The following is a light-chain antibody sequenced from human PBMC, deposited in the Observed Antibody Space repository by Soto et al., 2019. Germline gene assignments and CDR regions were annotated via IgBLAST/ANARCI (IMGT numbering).Light chain of an antibody. J-gene: IGKJ1*01. CDR2: KAS. CDR3: TQGTGWPWT. Sequence: DAVLTQSPLSLPVTLGHPASISCSPSQTPGNGDGKTYWEWFHQRPGQSPRRLIYKASNRDSGVPDRFSGSGSGTDFTLRISRVEAEDVGVYYCTQGTGWPWTFGQGTKLEIK. CDR1: QTPGNGDGKTY. V-gene: IGKV2-30*01.